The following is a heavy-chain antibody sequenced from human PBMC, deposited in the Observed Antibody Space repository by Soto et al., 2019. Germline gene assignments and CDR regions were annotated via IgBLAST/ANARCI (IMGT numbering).Heavy chain of an antibody. CDR1: GGSISGYY. CDR2: IYYSGTT. CDR3: ARGNYDFWSGYSLDYYYYYMDV. J-gene: IGHJ6*03. Sequence: SETLSLTCSVSGGSISGYYWSWIRQPPGKGLEWIGYIYYSGTTSYNPSLKSRVTMSLDTSKDHFSLTLISVTAADTAVYYCARGNYDFWSGYSLDYYYYYMDVWGKGTSVTVSS. D-gene: IGHD3-3*01. V-gene: IGHV4-59*01.